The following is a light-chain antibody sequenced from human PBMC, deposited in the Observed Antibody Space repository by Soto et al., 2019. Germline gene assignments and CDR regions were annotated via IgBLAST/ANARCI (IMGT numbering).Light chain of an antibody. V-gene: IGKV3-20*01. CDR3: QQYGSSPRT. Sequence: EIVLTQSPGTLSLSPGERATLSCRASQSVSSSYLAWYQQKPGHAPRLLIYGASSRATGVPDRFSGSGSGTEFALASSRLEPEDFAVYYFQQYGSSPRTFGQGTKVEIK. CDR1: QSVSSSY. J-gene: IGKJ1*01. CDR2: GAS.